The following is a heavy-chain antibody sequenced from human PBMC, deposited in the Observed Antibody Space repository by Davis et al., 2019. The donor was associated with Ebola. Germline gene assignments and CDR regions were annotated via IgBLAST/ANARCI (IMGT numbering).Heavy chain of an antibody. V-gene: IGHV4-59*08. CDR2: IHYSGST. D-gene: IGHD4-17*01. CDR1: GGSIITDS. J-gene: IGHJ5*02. CDR3: ARRLPDYGDYGNWFDP. Sequence: PSETLSLTCTVSGGSIITDSWSWIRQPPGKGLEWIGYIHYSGSTNYNPSLKSRVTISVDMSKKQFYLKLTSVTAADTAVYYCARRLPDYGDYGNWFDPWGQGTLVTVSS.